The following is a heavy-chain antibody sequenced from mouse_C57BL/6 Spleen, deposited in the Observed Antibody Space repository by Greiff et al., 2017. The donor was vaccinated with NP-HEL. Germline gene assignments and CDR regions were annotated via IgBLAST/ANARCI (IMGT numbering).Heavy chain of an antibody. CDR2: INPYNGGT. CDR3: ARERLVIKDAMDY. J-gene: IGHJ4*01. D-gene: IGHD2-4*01. CDR1: GYTFTDYY. Sequence: EVQLQQSGPVLVKPGASVKMSCKASGYTFTDYYMNWVKQSHGKSLEWIGVINPYNGGTSYNQKFKGKATLTVDKSSSTAYMELNSLTSEDSAVYYCARERLVIKDAMDYWGQGTSVTVSS. V-gene: IGHV1-19*01.